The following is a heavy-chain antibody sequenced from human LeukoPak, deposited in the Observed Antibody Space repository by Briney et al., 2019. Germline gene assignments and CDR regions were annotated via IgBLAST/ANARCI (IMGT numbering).Heavy chain of an antibody. J-gene: IGHJ1*01. V-gene: IGHV3-66*01. CDR2: INSGGNT. CDR1: GFSVSSTY. Sequence: GGPLRLSCAASGFSVSSTYMIWVRQAPGKGLEWVSIINSGGNTYYADSVKDRFTISRDNSKNTLFLQMNSLRVEDTAVYFCARVTKWGQGTLVTVSS. D-gene: IGHD2-8*01. CDR3: ARVTK.